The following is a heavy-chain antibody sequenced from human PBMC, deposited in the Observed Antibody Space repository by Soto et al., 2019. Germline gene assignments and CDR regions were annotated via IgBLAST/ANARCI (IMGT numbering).Heavy chain of an antibody. J-gene: IGHJ4*02. CDR3: ARHVADGMIVVVIHY. Sequence: PSETLSLTCTVSGGSISSSSYYWGWIRQPPGKGLEWIGSIYYSGSTYYNPSLKSRVTISVDTSKNQFSLKLSSVTAADTAVYYCARHVADGMIVVVIHYWGQRPRVTVSS. CDR2: IYYSGST. V-gene: IGHV4-39*01. CDR1: GGSISSSSYY. D-gene: IGHD3-22*01.